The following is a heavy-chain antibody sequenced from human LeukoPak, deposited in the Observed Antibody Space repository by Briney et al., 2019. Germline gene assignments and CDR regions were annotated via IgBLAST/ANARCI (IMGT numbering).Heavy chain of an antibody. Sequence: GGSLRLSCAASGFDFSTYSIDWVRQAPGKGLEWVSYISSSSSNIYHADSVKGRFTISRDNAKNSLHLQMNSLRAEDTAVYYRARVGRSGWTVDYWGQGTLVTVSS. D-gene: IGHD6-19*01. CDR3: ARVGRSGWTVDY. CDR1: GFDFSTYS. V-gene: IGHV3-48*04. CDR2: ISSSSSNI. J-gene: IGHJ4*02.